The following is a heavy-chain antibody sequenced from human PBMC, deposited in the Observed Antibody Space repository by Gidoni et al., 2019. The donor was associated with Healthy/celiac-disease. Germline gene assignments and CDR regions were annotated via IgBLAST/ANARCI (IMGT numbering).Heavy chain of an antibody. D-gene: IGHD7-27*01. CDR1: GGSISSYY. CDR3: AGGTIWGPFDP. J-gene: IGHJ5*02. Sequence: QVQLQESGPGLAKPSETLSLTCTVSGGSISSYYWNWIRQPPGKGLEWIGYIHYSGSTNYNPSLESRVTISIDTSKNQFSLKLNSVTAADTAVYYCAGGTIWGPFDPWGQGTLVTVSS. CDR2: IHYSGST. V-gene: IGHV4-59*01.